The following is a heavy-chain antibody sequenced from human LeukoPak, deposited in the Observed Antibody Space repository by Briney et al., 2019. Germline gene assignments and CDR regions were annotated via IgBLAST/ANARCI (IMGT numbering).Heavy chain of an antibody. D-gene: IGHD5-24*01. CDR1: GFTFSSYW. V-gene: IGHV3-7*01. CDR2: IKKDGSEK. Sequence: GGSLRLSCAASGFTFSSYWMSWVRQAPGKGLEWVANIKKDGSEKKYVGSVKGRFTISRDNAENLLYLEMNSLRAEDTAVYYCARTARWLQLRVFDYWGQGTLVTVSS. J-gene: IGHJ4*02. CDR3: ARTARWLQLRVFDY.